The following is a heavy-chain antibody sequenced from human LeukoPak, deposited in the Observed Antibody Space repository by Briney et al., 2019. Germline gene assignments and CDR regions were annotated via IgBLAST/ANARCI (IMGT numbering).Heavy chain of an antibody. Sequence: SETLSLTCTVSGGSISSYYWSWIRQPAGKGLEWIGRIYTSGSTNYNPSLKSRVTMSVDTSKNQFSLKLSSATAADTAVYYCARVRIAAAGTYRASYYYMDVWGKGTTVTVSS. CDR2: IYTSGST. J-gene: IGHJ6*03. CDR3: ARVRIAAAGTYRASYYYMDV. CDR1: GGSISSYY. V-gene: IGHV4-4*07. D-gene: IGHD6-13*01.